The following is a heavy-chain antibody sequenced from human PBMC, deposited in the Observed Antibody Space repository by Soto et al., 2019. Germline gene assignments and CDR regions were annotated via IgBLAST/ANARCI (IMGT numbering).Heavy chain of an antibody. CDR3: AKGSIAAAGTWGNWFDP. CDR2: ISGSGGST. J-gene: IGHJ5*02. Sequence: EVQLLESGGGLVQPGGSLRLSCAASGFTFSSYAMSWVRQAPGKGLEWVSAISGSGGSTYYADSVKGRFTISRDNSKNTLYLQMNSLRAEDTAVYYCAKGSIAAAGTWGNWFDPWGQGTLVTVSS. CDR1: GFTFSSYA. D-gene: IGHD6-13*01. V-gene: IGHV3-23*01.